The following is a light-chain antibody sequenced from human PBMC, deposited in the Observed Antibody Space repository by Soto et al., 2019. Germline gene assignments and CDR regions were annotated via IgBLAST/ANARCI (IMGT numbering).Light chain of an antibody. V-gene: IGLV2-23*02. CDR2: EVS. Sequence: QPVLTQPASVSGSPGQSITISCIGSSGDVGNYDLVSWYQQIPGKAPQLMIFEVSRRPSRVSDRFSGSKSGNTASLTISGLQAEDEGDFYCCSYAGNGAWVFGGGTKLTVL. CDR3: CSYAGNGAWV. CDR1: SGDVGNYDL. J-gene: IGLJ3*02.